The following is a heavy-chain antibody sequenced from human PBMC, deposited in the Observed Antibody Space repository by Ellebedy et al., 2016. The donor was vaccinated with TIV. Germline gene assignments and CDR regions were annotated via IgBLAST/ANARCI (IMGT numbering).Heavy chain of an antibody. V-gene: IGHV1-69*04. D-gene: IGHD1-26*01. CDR1: GGTFSSYA. CDR3: ARGPYVVGATTGLDY. CDR2: IIPILDIA. Sequence: AASVKVSCKASGGTFSSYAVSWVRQAPGQGLEWMGRIIPILDIANYAQKFQGRVTITRDTSASTAYMELSNLRSEDTAVHYCARGPYVVGATTGLDYWGQGTLVTVSS. J-gene: IGHJ4*02.